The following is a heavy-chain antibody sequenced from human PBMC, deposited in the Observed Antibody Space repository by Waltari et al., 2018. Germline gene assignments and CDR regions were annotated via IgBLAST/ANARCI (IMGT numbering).Heavy chain of an antibody. J-gene: IGHJ6*02. V-gene: IGHV3-74*01. CDR2: VKDDGRSI. CDR3: ARDLYHAMDV. CDR1: GFPFRTYE. Sequence: EVQLVESGGGLVQPGGSLRLSCSAPGFPFRTYEMNWVRQVPGKGRVWVSRVKDDGRSISYADSVKGRFSISRDNAKNMLYLQMNSLRAEDTAVYYCARDLYHAMDVWGQGTTVIVSS.